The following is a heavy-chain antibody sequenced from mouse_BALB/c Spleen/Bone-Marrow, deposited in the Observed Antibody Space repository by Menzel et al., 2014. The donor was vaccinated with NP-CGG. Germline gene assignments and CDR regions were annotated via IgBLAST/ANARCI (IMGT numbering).Heavy chain of an antibody. CDR3: TRQYGSCYAMDY. CDR2: IYPSDSYT. V-gene: IGHV1S126*01. D-gene: IGHD2-10*02. CDR1: GYTFTSYW. Sequence: VQLVESGAELVRPGASVKVSCKASGYTFTSYWINWVKQRPGQGLEWIGNIYPSDSYTNYNQNFKDKATLTVDKSSSTAYMQRSSAASEGSAVYCCTRQYGSCYAMDYWGQGTSVTVSS. J-gene: IGHJ4*01.